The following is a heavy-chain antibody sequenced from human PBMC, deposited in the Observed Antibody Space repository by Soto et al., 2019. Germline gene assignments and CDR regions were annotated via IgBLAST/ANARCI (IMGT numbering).Heavy chain of an antibody. CDR2: IYYSGST. Sequence: SDTLSLTCTVSGGSISSYYWSWIRQPPGKGLEWIGYIYYSGSTNYNPSLKSRVTISVDTSKNQFSLKLSSVTAADTAVYYCARHNYDILTGPYYFDYWGQGTLVTVS. CDR1: GGSISSYY. V-gene: IGHV4-59*08. J-gene: IGHJ4*02. CDR3: ARHNYDILTGPYYFDY. D-gene: IGHD3-9*01.